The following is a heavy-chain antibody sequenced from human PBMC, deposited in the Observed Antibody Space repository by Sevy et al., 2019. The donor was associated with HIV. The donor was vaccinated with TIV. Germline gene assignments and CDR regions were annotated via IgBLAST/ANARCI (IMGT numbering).Heavy chain of an antibody. CDR1: GFTFDDYA. V-gene: IGHV3-9*01. CDR2: ISWNSGSI. CDR3: AKDMGGYSGYDSQRRDYYYYGMDV. D-gene: IGHD5-12*01. J-gene: IGHJ6*02. Sequence: GGSLRLSCAASGFTFDDYAMHWVRQAPGKGLEWVSGISWNSGSIGYAETVKGRFTISRDNAKNSLYLQMNSLRAEDTALYYCAKDMGGYSGYDSQRRDYYYYGMDVWGQGTTVTVSS.